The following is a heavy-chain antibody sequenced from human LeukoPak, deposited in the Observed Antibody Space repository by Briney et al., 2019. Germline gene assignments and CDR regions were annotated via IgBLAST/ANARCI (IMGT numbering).Heavy chain of an antibody. CDR2: ISYIGST. CDR3: ARAVGVGRGTYFDL. J-gene: IGHJ2*01. D-gene: IGHD1-1*01. V-gene: IGHV4-59*08. Sequence: SETLSLTCTVSGASISSYYWSWIRQPPGKGLEWIGYISYIGSTNYNPSLKSRVTISVDTSKDQFSLKLSSVTAADTAVYYCARAVGVGRGTYFDLWGRGTLVTVSS. CDR1: GASISSYY.